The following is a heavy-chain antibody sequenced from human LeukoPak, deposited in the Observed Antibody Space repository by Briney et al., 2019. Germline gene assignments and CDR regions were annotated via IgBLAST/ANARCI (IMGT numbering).Heavy chain of an antibody. J-gene: IGHJ4*02. D-gene: IGHD6-13*01. CDR2: ILYGGSNK. V-gene: IGHV3-30*18. CDR1: GFTFSSYG. CDR3: AKVTGYSSSWYVESAIDY. Sequence: GGSLRLSCAASGFTFSSYGMHWVRQAPGKGLEWVAVILYGGSNKYYADSVKGRFTNSRDNSKTTLYLQMNSLRAEDTAVYYCAKVTGYSSSWYVESAIDYWGQGTLVTVSS.